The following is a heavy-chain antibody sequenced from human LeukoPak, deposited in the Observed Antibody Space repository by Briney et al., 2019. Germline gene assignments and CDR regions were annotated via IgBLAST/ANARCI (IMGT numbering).Heavy chain of an antibody. Sequence: GGSLRLSCAASGFTLSSYAMSWVRQAPGKGLEWVSSISGSGGRTYYADSVKGRFTISRDNSKNTLYLQMNSLRVEDTAVYYCAKDYNYDSSGYSFGYWGQGTLVTVSS. CDR2: ISGSGGRT. V-gene: IGHV3-23*01. J-gene: IGHJ4*02. CDR1: GFTLSSYA. CDR3: AKDYNYDSSGYSFGY. D-gene: IGHD3-22*01.